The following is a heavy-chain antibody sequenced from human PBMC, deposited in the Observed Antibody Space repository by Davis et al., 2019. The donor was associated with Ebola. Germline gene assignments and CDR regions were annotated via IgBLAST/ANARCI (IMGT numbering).Heavy chain of an antibody. J-gene: IGHJ4*02. CDR3: ARASGYSSGWGDY. CDR1: GFTFDDYA. Sequence: GGSLRLSCAASGFTFDDYAMHWVRQAPGKGLEWVSGISWNSGSIGYADSVKGRFTISRDNAKNSLYLQMNSLRAEDTAVYYCARASGYSSGWGDYWGQGTLVTVSS. CDR2: ISWNSGSI. D-gene: IGHD6-19*01. V-gene: IGHV3-9*01.